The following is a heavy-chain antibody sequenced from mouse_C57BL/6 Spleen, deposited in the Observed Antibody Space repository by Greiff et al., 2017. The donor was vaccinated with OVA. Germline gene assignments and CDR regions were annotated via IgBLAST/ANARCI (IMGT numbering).Heavy chain of an antibody. CDR1: GYAFSSSW. Sequence: QVQLQQSGPELVKPGASVKISCKASGYAFSSSWMNWVKQRPGKGLEWIGRIYPGDGDTNYNGKFKGKATLTADKSSSTAYMQLSSLTSEDSAVYFCARESTRRGYYYAMDYWGQGTSVTVSS. J-gene: IGHJ4*01. D-gene: IGHD5-1*01. CDR3: ARESTRRGYYYAMDY. CDR2: IYPGDGDT. V-gene: IGHV1-82*01.